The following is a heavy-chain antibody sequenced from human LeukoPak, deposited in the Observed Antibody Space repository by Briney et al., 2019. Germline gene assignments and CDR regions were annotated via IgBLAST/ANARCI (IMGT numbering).Heavy chain of an antibody. CDR1: GFAITDHH. CDR2: ISGSDGST. Sequence: GGSLRLSCAASGFAITDHHMDWVRQAPGKGLEWVSGISGSDGSTYYADSVKGRFTISRDNSNNTLYLQMNSMRAEDTAVYYCAKDQKAPYGSGSAEEGDYWGQGTLVTVSS. D-gene: IGHD3-10*01. V-gene: IGHV3-23*01. J-gene: IGHJ4*02. CDR3: AKDQKAPYGSGSAEEGDY.